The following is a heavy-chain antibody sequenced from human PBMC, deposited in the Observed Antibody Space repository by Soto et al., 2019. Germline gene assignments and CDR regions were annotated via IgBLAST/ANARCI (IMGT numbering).Heavy chain of an antibody. CDR1: GYTFTTHT. CDR3: ARPGGMHLDH. D-gene: IGHD2-2*01. CDR2: INVGIGDT. J-gene: IGHJ5*02. V-gene: IGHV1-3*01. Sequence: QVQLVQSGAEVKKPGASVKVSCKTSGYTFTTHTLHWVRQAPGQRLEWMGWINVGIGDTKYSQRFQGRVTISRDTSATTAYMELRSLRSEDTAVYYCARPGGMHLDHWGQGTLVTVSS.